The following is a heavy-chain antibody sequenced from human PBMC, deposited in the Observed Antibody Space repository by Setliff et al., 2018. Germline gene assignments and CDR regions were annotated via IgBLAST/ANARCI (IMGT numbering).Heavy chain of an antibody. V-gene: IGHV4-39*01. J-gene: IGHJ3*02. CDR1: GGSISSSSYY. CDR3: ARSVVVIAYDAFDI. CDR2: IYYSGST. D-gene: IGHD2-21*01. Sequence: SETLSLTCTVSGGSISSSSYYWGWIRQPPGKGLEWIGSIYYSGSTYYNPSLMSRVTISVDTSKNQFSLKLSSVTAADTAVYYCARSVVVIAYDAFDIWGQGTMVTVSS.